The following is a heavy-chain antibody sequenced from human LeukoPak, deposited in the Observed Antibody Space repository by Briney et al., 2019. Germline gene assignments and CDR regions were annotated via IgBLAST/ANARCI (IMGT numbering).Heavy chain of an antibody. D-gene: IGHD6-13*01. J-gene: IGHJ4*02. CDR2: ISGSGGST. CDR1: GVTFSSYA. Sequence: SGGSLRLSCAASGVTFSSYAMSWVRQAPGKGLEWVSAISGSGGSTYYADSVKGRFTISRDNSKNTPYLQMNSLRAEDTAVYYCATYSSSWYCFDYWGQGTLVTVSS. V-gene: IGHV3-23*01. CDR3: ATYSSSWYCFDY.